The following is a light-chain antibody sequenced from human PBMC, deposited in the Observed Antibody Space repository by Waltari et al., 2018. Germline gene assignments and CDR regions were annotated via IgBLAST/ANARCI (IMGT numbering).Light chain of an antibody. Sequence: QYVLIQPASVSGSPGQSITISCIGTRSDIADYNYVSWYQHHSGKAPNLIIYECSKRPPGVSARFSGAKSANTASLTISGLQSDDEAAYYCSSYTASSSLGVFGGGTKLTV. V-gene: IGLV2-14*01. J-gene: IGLJ3*02. CDR3: SSYTASSSLGV. CDR1: RSDIADYNY. CDR2: ECS.